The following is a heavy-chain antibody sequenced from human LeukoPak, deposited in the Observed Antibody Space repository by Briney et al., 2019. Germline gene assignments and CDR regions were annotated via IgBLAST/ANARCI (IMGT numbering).Heavy chain of an antibody. Sequence: ASVKVSCKPSGYTFTVNYLHWVRQAPGQGLEWVGWMNPNSGVTFYAQNFQGRVTMTRDTSVPTAYMELSSLTSDDTAVYYCARGAGTSWFDYWGGGSLVTVSS. CDR1: GYTFTVNY. J-gene: IGHJ4*02. V-gene: IGHV1-2*02. CDR2: MNPNSGVT. CDR3: ARGAGTSWFDY. D-gene: IGHD2-2*01.